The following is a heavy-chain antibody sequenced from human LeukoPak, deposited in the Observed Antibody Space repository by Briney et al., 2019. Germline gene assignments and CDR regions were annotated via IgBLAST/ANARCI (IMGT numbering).Heavy chain of an antibody. V-gene: IGHV1-46*01. CDR1: GYTFTSYY. D-gene: IGHD3-16*01. CDR3: AREEEGGSFDY. Sequence: GASVKVSCKASGYTFTSYYMHWVRQAPGQGLERMGIIKPGGGSTNYAQKFQGRFTMTRDTSTSTVYMELSSVRSEDTAVYYCAREEEGGSFDYWGQGTLVTVSP. CDR2: IKPGGGST. J-gene: IGHJ4*02.